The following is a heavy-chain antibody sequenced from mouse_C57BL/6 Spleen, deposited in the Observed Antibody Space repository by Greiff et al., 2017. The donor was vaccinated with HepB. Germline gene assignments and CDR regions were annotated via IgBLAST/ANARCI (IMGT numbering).Heavy chain of an antibody. CDR2: INPSTGGN. CDR1: GYSFTGYY. D-gene: IGHD2-3*01. J-gene: IGHJ1*03. V-gene: IGHV1-42*01. Sequence: VQLKESGPELVKPGASVKISCKASGYSFTGYYMNWVKQSPEQSLEWIGEINPSTGGNTYNQQCKAKATLTVDKSSSTAYMQLKSLTSEDSAVYYCAFYEGFYLYFDVWGTGTTVTVSS. CDR3: AFYEGFYLYFDV.